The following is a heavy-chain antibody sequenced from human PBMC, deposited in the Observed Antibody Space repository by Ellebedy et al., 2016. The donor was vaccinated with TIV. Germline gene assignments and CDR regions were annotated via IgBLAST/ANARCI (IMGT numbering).Heavy chain of an antibody. CDR1: GFTFSSNW. CDR3: ARGRSFN. Sequence: PGGSLRFSCAASGFTFSSNWMSWVRQTPGKGLEWVAYIKQDGSEKYYVDSVKGRFTISSDNAKNSLYLQMNSLRAEDTAVYYCARGRSFNWGQGTLVTVSS. J-gene: IGHJ4*02. V-gene: IGHV3-7*03. D-gene: IGHD3-10*01. CDR2: IKQDGSEK.